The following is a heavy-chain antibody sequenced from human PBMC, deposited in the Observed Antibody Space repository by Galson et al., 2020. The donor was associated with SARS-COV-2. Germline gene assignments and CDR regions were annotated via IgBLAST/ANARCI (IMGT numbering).Heavy chain of an antibody. Sequence: SETLSLTCDVSGGSISSGGYSWSWIRQPPGKGLEWIGYIYHSGSTYYNPSLKSRVTISVDRSKNQFSLKLSSVTAADTAVYYCARAGDYSGLDYWGQGTLVTVSS. D-gene: IGHD2-15*01. V-gene: IGHV4-30-2*01. CDR2: IYHSGST. CDR1: GGSISSGGYS. J-gene: IGHJ4*02. CDR3: ARAGDYSGLDY.